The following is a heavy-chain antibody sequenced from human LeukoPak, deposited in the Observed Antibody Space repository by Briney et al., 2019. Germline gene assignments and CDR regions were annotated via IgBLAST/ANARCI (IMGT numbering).Heavy chain of an antibody. CDR2: IKQDGSET. CDR1: GYTFSIYW. D-gene: IGHD1-26*01. J-gene: IGHJ4*02. V-gene: IGHV3-7*01. CDR3: TRENSGSLSLEY. Sequence: GGSLRLSCAASGYTFSIYWMNWVRQAPGKGLEWVASIKQDGSETYYMESVQGRFSISRDNDMNFLYLQLSSLRAEDTAVYYCTRENSGSLSLEYWGQGTLVTVSS.